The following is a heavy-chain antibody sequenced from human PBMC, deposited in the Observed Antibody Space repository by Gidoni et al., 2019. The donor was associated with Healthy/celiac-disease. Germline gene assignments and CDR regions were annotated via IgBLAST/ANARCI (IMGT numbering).Heavy chain of an antibody. V-gene: IGHV3-21*01. D-gene: IGHD3-22*01. CDR3: ARVSRDSSGYNWFDP. CDR1: GFTFSRYS. Sequence: EVQLVESGGGLVKPGGSLRLSCAASGFTFSRYSMNWVRQAPGKGLEWVSSISSSSSYIYYADSVKGRFTISRDNAKNSLYLQMNSLRAEDTAVYYCARVSRDSSGYNWFDPWGQGTLVTVSS. J-gene: IGHJ5*02. CDR2: ISSSSSYI.